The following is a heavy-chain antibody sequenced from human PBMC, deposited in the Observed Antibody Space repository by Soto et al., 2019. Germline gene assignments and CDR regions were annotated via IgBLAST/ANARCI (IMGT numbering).Heavy chain of an antibody. J-gene: IGHJ4*02. Sequence: SVKVSCKATRCTFSSYAISWVRQAGGQGLAWMGGIIPICGTANYAQKFQGRVTITADKSTSKAYMELSSLRSEDTAVYSCASRSAYSSGWYGGVDYWGQGTLVTVSS. CDR3: ASRSAYSSGWYGGVDY. D-gene: IGHD6-19*01. V-gene: IGHV1-69*06. CDR1: RCTFSSYA. CDR2: IIPICGTA.